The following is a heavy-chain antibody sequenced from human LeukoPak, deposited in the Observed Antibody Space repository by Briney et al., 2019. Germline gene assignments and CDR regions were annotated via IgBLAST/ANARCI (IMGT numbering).Heavy chain of an antibody. CDR2: INANSGTT. CDR1: GFTFSSYW. CDR3: AKPVSGGLAVTADWFHP. D-gene: IGHD6-19*01. V-gene: IGHV3-23*01. J-gene: IGHJ5*01. Sequence: GGSLRLSCAASGFTFSSYWMSWVRQPPGKGLEWVSTINANSGTTSYAASVRGRFTISRDNSKNTLYLQVNTLRADDTATYYCAKPVSGGLAVTADWFHPWGQGTLVVVSS.